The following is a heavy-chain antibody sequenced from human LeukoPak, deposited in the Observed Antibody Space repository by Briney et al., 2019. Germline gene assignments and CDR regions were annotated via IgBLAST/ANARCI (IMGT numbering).Heavy chain of an antibody. J-gene: IGHJ4*02. CDR1: GFTFSSYA. CDR2: ISYDGSNK. V-gene: IGHV3-30*04. CDR3: ARDFSSGDY. D-gene: IGHD6-19*01. Sequence: GGSLRLSCAASGFTFSSYAMHWVRQAPGEGLEWVAVISYDGSNKYYADSVKGRFTISRDNSKNTLYLQMNSLRAEDTAVYYCARDFSSGDYWDQGTLVTVSS.